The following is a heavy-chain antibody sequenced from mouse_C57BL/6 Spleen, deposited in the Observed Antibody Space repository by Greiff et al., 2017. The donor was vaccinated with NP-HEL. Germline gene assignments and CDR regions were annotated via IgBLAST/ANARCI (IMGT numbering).Heavy chain of an antibody. J-gene: IGHJ4*01. Sequence: QVQLQQPGAELVRPGTSVKLSCKASGYTFTSYWMHWVKQRPGQGLEWIGVIDPSDSYTNYNQKFKGKATLTVDTSSSTAYMQLSSLTSEDSAVYYCARSVATVVAGMDYWGQGTSVTVSS. CDR3: ARSVATVVAGMDY. CDR1: GYTFTSYW. CDR2: IDPSDSYT. D-gene: IGHD1-1*01. V-gene: IGHV1-59*01.